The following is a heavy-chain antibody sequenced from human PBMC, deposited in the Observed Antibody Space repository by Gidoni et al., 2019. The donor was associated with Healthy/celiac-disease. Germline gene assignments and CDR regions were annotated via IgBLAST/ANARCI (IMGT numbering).Heavy chain of an antibody. CDR3: ARDTPFDFWSGYYTYYFDY. CDR2: IKQDGSEK. V-gene: IGHV3-7*03. Sequence: EVQLVESGGGLVQPGGSLRLSCAASGFTFGCYWLSWVRQAPGKGLEWVANIKQDGSEKYYVDSVKGRFTISRDNAKNSLYLQMNSLRAEDTAVYYCARDTPFDFWSGYYTYYFDYWGQGTLVTVSS. J-gene: IGHJ4*02. D-gene: IGHD3-3*01. CDR1: GFTFGCYW.